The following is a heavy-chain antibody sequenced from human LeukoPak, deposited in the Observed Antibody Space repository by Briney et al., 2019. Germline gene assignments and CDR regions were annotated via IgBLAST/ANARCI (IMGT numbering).Heavy chain of an antibody. J-gene: IGHJ4*02. CDR3: ARWGVYAGLDY. V-gene: IGHV3-7*01. CDR1: GFTYSDYW. Sequence: GGSLRLSCVVSGFTYSDYWMGWVRQAPGEGLEWVANIKPDGSATYYVDSVKGRFTISRDNAKSSLSLQMSSLRVEDTAVYYCARWGVYAGLDYWGQGTLVTVSS. D-gene: IGHD4-23*01. CDR2: IKPDGSAT.